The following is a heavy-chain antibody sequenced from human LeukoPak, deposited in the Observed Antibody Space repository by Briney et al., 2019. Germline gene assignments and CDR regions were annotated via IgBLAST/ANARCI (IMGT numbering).Heavy chain of an antibody. Sequence: ASVKVSCKASGYTFTSYAMHWVRQAPGQRLEWMGWINAGNGNTKYSQKFQGRVTITRDTSASTAYMELSSLRSEDTAVYYCARGSGSPETNYYYYYGMDVWGQGTTVTVSS. CDR1: GYTFTSYA. J-gene: IGHJ6*02. D-gene: IGHD3-10*01. CDR3: ARGSGSPETNYYYYYGMDV. CDR2: INAGNGNT. V-gene: IGHV1-3*01.